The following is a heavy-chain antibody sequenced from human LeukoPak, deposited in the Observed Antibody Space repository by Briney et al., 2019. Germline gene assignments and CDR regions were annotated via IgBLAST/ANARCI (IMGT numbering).Heavy chain of an antibody. J-gene: IGHJ4*02. CDR3: ARESPAFSGSYYYSDY. Sequence: SETLSLTCTVSGGSISSYYCSWIRQPAGKGLEWIGRIYTSGSTNYNPSLKSRVTMAVDTSKNQFSLKLTSVTAADTAVYYCARESPAFSGSYYYSDYWGQGALVTVSS. D-gene: IGHD1-26*01. V-gene: IGHV4-4*07. CDR1: GGSISSYY. CDR2: IYTSGST.